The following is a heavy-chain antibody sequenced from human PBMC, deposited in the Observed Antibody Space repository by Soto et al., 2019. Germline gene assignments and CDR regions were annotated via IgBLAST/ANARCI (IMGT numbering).Heavy chain of an antibody. CDR3: ARLGGSYAVYYFDY. D-gene: IGHD1-26*01. CDR2: IYYSGTT. Sequence: SETLSLTCTASGGSMSTYYWNWIRQPPGKGLEWMGYIYYSGTTTNYNPSLKSRVTLSVDTSKNQFSLKLSSVTAADTAVYYCARLGGSYAVYYFDYWGQGTLVTVSS. CDR1: GGSMSTYY. V-gene: IGHV4-59*08. J-gene: IGHJ4*02.